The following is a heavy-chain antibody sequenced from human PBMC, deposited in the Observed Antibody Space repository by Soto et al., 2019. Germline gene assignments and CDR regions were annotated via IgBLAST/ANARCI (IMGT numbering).Heavy chain of an antibody. Sequence: GGSLRLSCAASGFTFDDYAMHWVRQAPGKGLEWVSGISWNSGSIGYADSVKGRFTISRDNAKNSLYLQMNSLRAEDTALYYCAKDLSSGYELTVDYWGQGTLVTVSS. J-gene: IGHJ4*02. D-gene: IGHD5-12*01. V-gene: IGHV3-9*01. CDR1: GFTFDDYA. CDR3: AKDLSSGYELTVDY. CDR2: ISWNSGSI.